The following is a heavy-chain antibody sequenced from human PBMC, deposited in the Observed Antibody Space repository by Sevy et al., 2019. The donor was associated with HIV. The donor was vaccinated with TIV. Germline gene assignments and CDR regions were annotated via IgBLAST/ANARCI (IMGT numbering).Heavy chain of an antibody. CDR2: ISGSGGST. J-gene: IGHJ5*02. D-gene: IGHD3-16*01. CDR1: GFTFSSYA. CDR3: AKWGKSSWIGNGFDP. V-gene: IGHV3-23*01. Sequence: GGSLRLSYAASGFTFSSYAMSWVRQAPGKGLEWVSAISGSGGSTYYADSVKGRFTISRDNSKNTLYLQMNSLRAEDMAVYYCAKWGKSSWIGNGFDPWGQGTLVTVSS.